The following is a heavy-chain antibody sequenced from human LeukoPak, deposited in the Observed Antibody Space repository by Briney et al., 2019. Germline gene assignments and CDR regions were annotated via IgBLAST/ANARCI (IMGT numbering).Heavy chain of an antibody. CDR2: IDARSGIT. Sequence: GGSLRLSCATSGFTFTIFGINWVRQAPGKGPEWVSYIDARSGITYYADSVQGRFTISRDNAKESVFLQMNGLRVDDTAVHYCARTYDFGRGPPGDAFDNWGQGTPVIVSS. D-gene: IGHD3-3*01. V-gene: IGHV3-48*01. J-gene: IGHJ3*02. CDR3: ARTYDFGRGPPGDAFDN. CDR1: GFTFTIFG.